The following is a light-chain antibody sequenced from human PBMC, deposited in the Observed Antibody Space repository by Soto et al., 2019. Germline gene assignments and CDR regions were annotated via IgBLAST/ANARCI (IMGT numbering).Light chain of an antibody. CDR1: KSINRN. CDR2: RPS. CDR3: QQYNNWPRAT. Sequence: IVMTQSPATLSVSPGERATLSCSASKSINRNLAWYPQKPCQAPRLLMLRPSIRATAFPARFRGSGSGTEFNITISSLQSEDSAIYYCQQYNNWPRATFGGGTKVEIK. V-gene: IGKV3-15*01. J-gene: IGKJ4*01.